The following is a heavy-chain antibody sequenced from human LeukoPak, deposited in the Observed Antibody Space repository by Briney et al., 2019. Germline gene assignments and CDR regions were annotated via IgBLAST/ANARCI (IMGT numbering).Heavy chain of an antibody. J-gene: IGHJ4*02. CDR1: GYTFTAFY. CDR2: INPNSGGT. CDR3: AKEADGYNY. V-gene: IGHV1-2*02. D-gene: IGHD5-24*01. Sequence: GASVKVSCKASGYTFTAFYIHWVRXAPGQXLEWMGWINPNSGGTNYAQKFQGRVTMTRDTSISTAYLDLSRLRSDDTAVYYCAKEADGYNYWGQGTLVTVSS.